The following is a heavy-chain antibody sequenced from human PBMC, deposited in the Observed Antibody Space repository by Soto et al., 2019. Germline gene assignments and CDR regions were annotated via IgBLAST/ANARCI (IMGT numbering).Heavy chain of an antibody. CDR1: GFTFRSHS. Sequence: QVQLLESGGGVVQPGRSLRLSCAASGFTFRSHSIQWVRQAPGKGLEWVAGISYDGSIKYYADSVKGRFTISRDNSKNTAYMQMNSLRAEDTDVFYCAREWSTSGDLDYWGQGTLVIVSS. D-gene: IGHD3-10*01. CDR2: ISYDGSIK. CDR3: AREWSTSGDLDY. J-gene: IGHJ4*02. V-gene: IGHV3-30-3*01.